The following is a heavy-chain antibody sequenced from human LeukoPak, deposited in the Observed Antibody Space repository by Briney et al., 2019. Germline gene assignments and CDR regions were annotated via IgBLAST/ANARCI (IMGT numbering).Heavy chain of an antibody. CDR2: ISSISSTI. Sequence: GGSLRLSCAASGFTFCTSSINWVRQARGKWLEWISYISSISSTIYYADSVRGRFTISRDNAKNSLYLQTNSLRAEDTAVYYCATSRRWGQGTLVTVSS. V-gene: IGHV3-48*04. CDR1: GFTFCTSS. CDR3: ATSRR. J-gene: IGHJ4*02.